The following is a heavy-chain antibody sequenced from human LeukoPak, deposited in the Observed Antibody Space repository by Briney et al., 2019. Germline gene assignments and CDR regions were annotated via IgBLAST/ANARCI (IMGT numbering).Heavy chain of an antibody. D-gene: IGHD6-13*01. CDR2: IIPICGTA. J-gene: IGHJ6*03. V-gene: IGHV1-69*05. CDR1: GGTFSSYT. CDR3: ARSGPSRGVVCYYYYMDV. Sequence: GASVTVSCKASGGTFSSYTISWVRQAPGQGLEWMGGIIPICGTANYAQKFQGRVTITTDESTSTAYMELSNLRAEDTAVYYCARSGPSRGVVCYYYYMDVWGKGTTVTVFS.